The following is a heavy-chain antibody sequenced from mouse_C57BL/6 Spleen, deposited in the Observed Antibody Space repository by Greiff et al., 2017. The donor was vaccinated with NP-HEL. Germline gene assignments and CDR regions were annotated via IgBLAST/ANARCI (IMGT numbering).Heavy chain of an antibody. J-gene: IGHJ2*01. CDR1: GYSFTGYF. CDR3: AREVTTVVGYFDY. V-gene: IGHV1-20*01. D-gene: IGHD1-1*01. Sequence: VQLQQSGPELVKPGDSVKISCKASGYSFTGYFMNWVMQSHGKSLEWIGRINPYNGDTFYNQKFKGKATLTVDKSSSTAHMELRSLTSEDSAVYYCAREVTTVVGYFDYWGQGTTLTVSS. CDR2: INPYNGDT.